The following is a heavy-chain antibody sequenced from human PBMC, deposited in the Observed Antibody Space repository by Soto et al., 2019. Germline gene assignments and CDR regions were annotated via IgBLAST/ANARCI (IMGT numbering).Heavy chain of an antibody. V-gene: IGHV4-61*01. CDR2: IYYTATT. Sequence: PSETLSHTCTFSGGTVRSGSYYWTLIRKPPGKGLEWIGYIYYTATTNYNPSLKSRVTISLDPSKNQFSPKLSSIPGADTAVYYWARTYFTTTSRQAHAMDAWGKGTTFSCS. J-gene: IGHJ6*04. D-gene: IGHD2-8*01. CDR3: ARTYFTTTSRQAHAMDA. CDR1: GGTVRSGSYY.